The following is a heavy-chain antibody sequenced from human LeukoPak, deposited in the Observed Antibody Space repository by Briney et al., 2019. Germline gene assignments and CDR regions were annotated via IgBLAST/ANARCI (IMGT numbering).Heavy chain of an antibody. V-gene: IGHV4-34*01. CDR2: INHSGST. CDR1: GGSFSGYY. J-gene: IGHJ6*02. D-gene: IGHD3-16*01. Sequence: SSETLSLTCAVYGGSFSGYYWSWIRQPPGKGLEWIGEINHSGSTNYNPSLKSRVTISVDTSKNQFSLKLSSVTAADTAVYYCARVIRGGYYYYGMDVWGQGTTVTVSS. CDR3: ARVIRGGYYYYGMDV.